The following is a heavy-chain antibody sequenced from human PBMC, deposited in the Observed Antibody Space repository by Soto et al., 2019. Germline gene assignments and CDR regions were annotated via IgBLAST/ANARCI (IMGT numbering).Heavy chain of an antibody. Sequence: EVQLLESGGGLVQPGGSLRLSCAASGLTFSSYGMTWVRQAPGKGLEWVSFSSATGAGTYYADSVKGRFTISRDNSKNTLYLQMTSLRADDTAVYYCANDRRAGGNYGFYSDFWGQGALVIVSS. D-gene: IGHD1-7*01. CDR2: SSATGAGT. V-gene: IGHV3-23*01. CDR3: ANDRRAGGNYGFYSDF. J-gene: IGHJ4*02. CDR1: GLTFSSYG.